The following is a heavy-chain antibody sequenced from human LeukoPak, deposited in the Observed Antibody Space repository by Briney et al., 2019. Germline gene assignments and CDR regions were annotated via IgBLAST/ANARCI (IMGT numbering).Heavy chain of an antibody. Sequence: GGSLRLSCAASGITFSSYGMSWVRQAPGKGLEWVSSISSTGGTTYYADSVKGRFTISRDNSKNTLYLQMNSLRAEDTAVYYCAKERDYYYYMDVWGKGTTVTVSS. CDR2: ISSTGGTT. J-gene: IGHJ6*03. CDR3: AKERDYYYYMDV. CDR1: GITFSSYG. V-gene: IGHV3-23*01.